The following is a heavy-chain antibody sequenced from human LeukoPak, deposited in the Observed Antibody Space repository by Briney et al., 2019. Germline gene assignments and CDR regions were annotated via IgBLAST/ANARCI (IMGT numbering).Heavy chain of an antibody. D-gene: IGHD3-3*01. CDR1: GFTFNSYG. CDR2: IRYDGSTK. J-gene: IGHJ4*02. V-gene: IGHV3-30*02. Sequence: GGSLRLSCAASGFTFNSYGMHWVRQAPGKGLEWVAFIRYDGSTKYYVDSVKGRFTISRDNSKNTLYLQMNSLRAEDTAVYYCAKFSFLEWLHSGLLNDYWGQGTLVTVSS. CDR3: AKFSFLEWLHSGLLNDY.